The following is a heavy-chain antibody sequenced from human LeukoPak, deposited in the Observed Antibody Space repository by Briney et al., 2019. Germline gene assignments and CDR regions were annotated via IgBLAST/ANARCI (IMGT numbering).Heavy chain of an antibody. J-gene: IGHJ5*02. CDR1: GYTFTGYY. CDR3: ARGDYYDSSGYESTYNWFDP. D-gene: IGHD3-22*01. CDR2: INPDSGGT. Sequence: RASVKVSCKASGYTFTGYYMHWVRQAPGQGLEWMGWINPDSGGTNYAQKFQGRATMTRDTSISTAYMELSRLRSDDTAVYYCARGDYYDSSGYESTYNWFDPWGQGTLVTVSS. V-gene: IGHV1-2*02.